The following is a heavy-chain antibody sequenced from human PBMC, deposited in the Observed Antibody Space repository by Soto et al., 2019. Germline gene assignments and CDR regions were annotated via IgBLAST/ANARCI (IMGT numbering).Heavy chain of an antibody. J-gene: IGHJ5*02. V-gene: IGHV1-18*01. CDR3: ARTRVGSSWYDDWFDP. CDR1: GYTFTSYG. Sequence: ASVKVSCKASGYTFTSYGISWVRQAPGQGLEWMGWISAYNGNTNYAQKLQGRVTMTTDTSTSTAYMELRSLRSDDTAVYYCARTRVGSSWYDDWFDPWGPGTLVTVSS. CDR2: ISAYNGNT. D-gene: IGHD6-13*01.